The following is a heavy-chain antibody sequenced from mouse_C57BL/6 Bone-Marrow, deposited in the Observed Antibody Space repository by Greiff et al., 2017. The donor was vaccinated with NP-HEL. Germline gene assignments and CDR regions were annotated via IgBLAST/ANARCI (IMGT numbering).Heavy chain of an antibody. CDR1: GFNIKDDY. CDR2: IDPENGDT. J-gene: IGHJ2*01. Sequence: EVQLQQSGAELVRPGASVKLSCTASGFNIKDDYMHWVKQRPEQGLEWIGWIDPENGDTEYASKFQGKATITADTSSNIAYLQLSSLTSEDTAVYYCTTPHGNYFDYWGQGTTLTVSS. CDR3: TTPHGNYFDY. V-gene: IGHV14-4*01.